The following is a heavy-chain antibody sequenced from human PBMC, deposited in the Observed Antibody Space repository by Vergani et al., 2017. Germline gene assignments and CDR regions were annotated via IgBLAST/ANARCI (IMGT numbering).Heavy chain of an antibody. V-gene: IGHV4-61*02. D-gene: IGHD3-16*01. CDR3: ARGNPYVDFDI. Sequence: QAHLNEAGPGLVKPSQTLSLTCTVSGASITSGSFYWSWIRQPAGKGLEWIGRIHASGTKNYNPSLRSRVTLSVDTSKNQLSLKMISMTAADTAVYFCARGNPYVDFDIWGQGTMITVSS. CDR2: IHASGTK. CDR1: GASITSGSFY. J-gene: IGHJ3*02.